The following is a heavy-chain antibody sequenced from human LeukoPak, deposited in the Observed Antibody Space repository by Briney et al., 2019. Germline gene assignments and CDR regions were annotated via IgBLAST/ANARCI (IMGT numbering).Heavy chain of an antibody. CDR3: AGASGTGSLKFDP. CDR1: GGSMNDFY. CDR2: VYYTGRS. J-gene: IGHJ5*02. Sequence: PSETLSLTCIVSGGSMNDFYWSWIRQPPGKGLEWLGYVYYTGRSDYSPSLKSRLTISLNMSKKQFSLRLRSVTAADTAVYYCAGASGTGSLKFDPWGQGALVTVSS. V-gene: IGHV4-59*01. D-gene: IGHD3-10*01.